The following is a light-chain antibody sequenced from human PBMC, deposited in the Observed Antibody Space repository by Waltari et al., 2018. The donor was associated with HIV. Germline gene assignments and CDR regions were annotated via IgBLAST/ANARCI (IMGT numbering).Light chain of an antibody. V-gene: IGLV2-8*01. CDR1: TSDIHDYNF. CDR3: SSFAGSNKL. CDR2: EVT. Sequence: QSALTQPPSASGSPGQSVNMSCTGATSDIHDYNFISWYQQYSGKAPKLIIFEVTKRPSGVHDRFSGYRSGNTASRSVSGLQAEDEAVYFCSSFAGSNKLFGGGTKLTVL. J-gene: IGLJ2*01.